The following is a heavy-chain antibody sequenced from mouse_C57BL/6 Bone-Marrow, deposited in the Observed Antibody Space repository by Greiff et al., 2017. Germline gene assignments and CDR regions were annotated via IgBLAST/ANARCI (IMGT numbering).Heavy chain of an antibody. D-gene: IGHD1-1*01. V-gene: IGHV5-4*01. J-gene: IGHJ4*01. CDR2: ISDGGSYT. CDR3: ARDHLYYGSSLYAMDY. Sequence: EVHLVESGGGLVKPGGSLKLSCAASGFTFSSYAMSWVRQTPEKRLEWVATISDGGSYTYYPDNVKGRFTISSDNAKNNLYLQMSHLKSEDTAMYYCARDHLYYGSSLYAMDYWGQGTSVTVSS. CDR1: GFTFSSYA.